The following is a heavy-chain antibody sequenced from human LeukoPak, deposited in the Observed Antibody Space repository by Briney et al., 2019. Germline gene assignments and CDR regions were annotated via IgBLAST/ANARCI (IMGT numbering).Heavy chain of an antibody. D-gene: IGHD3-16*01. CDR3: ARAPYGAYYDYVWGSYWLFDY. J-gene: IGHJ4*02. CDR2: INTNTGNP. Sequence: ASVKVSCKASGYTFTSYAMNWVRQAPGQGLEWMGWINTNTGNPTYAQGFTGRFVFSLDTSVSTAYLQISSLKAEDTAVYYCARAPYGAYYDYVWGSYWLFDYWGQGTLVTVSS. CDR1: GYTFTSYA. V-gene: IGHV7-4-1*02.